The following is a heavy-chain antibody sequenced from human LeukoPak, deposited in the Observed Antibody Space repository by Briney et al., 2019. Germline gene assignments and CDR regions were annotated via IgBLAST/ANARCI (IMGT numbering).Heavy chain of an antibody. J-gene: IGHJ4*02. V-gene: IGHV4-39*01. Sequence: PSETLSLTCTVSGGSISSSSYYWGWIRQPPGKGLEWIGSIYYSGSTYYNPSLKSRVTISVDTSKNQFSLKLSSVTAADTAVYYCARHQGIVAVDYDYWGQGTLVTVSS. CDR2: IYYSGST. CDR3: ARHQGIVAVDYDY. D-gene: IGHD1-26*01. CDR1: GGSISSSSYY.